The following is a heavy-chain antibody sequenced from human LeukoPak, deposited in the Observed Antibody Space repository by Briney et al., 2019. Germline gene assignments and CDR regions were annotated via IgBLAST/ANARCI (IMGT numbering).Heavy chain of an antibody. CDR3: ATGSTMVRGVIIRSHYYYYMDV. J-gene: IGHJ6*03. D-gene: IGHD3-10*01. CDR2: FDPEDGET. Sequence: GASVKVSCKASGGTFSSYAISWVRQAPGKGLEWMGGFDPEDGETIYAQKFQGRVTMTEDTSTDTAYMELSSLRSEDTAVYYCATGSTMVRGVIIRSHYYYYMDVWGKGTTVTVSS. V-gene: IGHV1-24*01. CDR1: GGTFSSYA.